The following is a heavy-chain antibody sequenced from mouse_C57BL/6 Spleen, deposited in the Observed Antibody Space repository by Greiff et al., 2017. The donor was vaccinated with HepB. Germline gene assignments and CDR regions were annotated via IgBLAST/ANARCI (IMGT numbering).Heavy chain of an antibody. CDR3: ARENHYSNYLAWFAY. CDR2: ISDGGSYT. J-gene: IGHJ3*01. CDR1: GFTFSSYA. V-gene: IGHV5-4*01. Sequence: EVMLVESGGGLVKPGGSLKLSCAASGFTFSSYAMSWVRQTPEKRLEWVATISDGGSYTYYPDNVKGRFTISRDNAKNNLYLQMSHLKSEDTAMYYCARENHYSNYLAWFAYWGQGTLVTVSA. D-gene: IGHD2-5*01.